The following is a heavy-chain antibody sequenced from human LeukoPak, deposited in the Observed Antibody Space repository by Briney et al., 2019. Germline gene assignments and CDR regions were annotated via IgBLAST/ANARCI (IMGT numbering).Heavy chain of an antibody. V-gene: IGHV3-23*01. CDR2: ISGSGGST. Sequence: GGSLRLSCAASGFTFSSYAMSWVRQAPGNGLEWVSAISGSGGSTYYADSVKGRFTISRDNSKNTLYLQMNSLRAEDTAVYYCAKLVTLGYCSGGSCSDDYWGQGTLVTVSS. J-gene: IGHJ4*02. CDR1: GFTFSSYA. D-gene: IGHD2-15*01. CDR3: AKLVTLGYCSGGSCSDDY.